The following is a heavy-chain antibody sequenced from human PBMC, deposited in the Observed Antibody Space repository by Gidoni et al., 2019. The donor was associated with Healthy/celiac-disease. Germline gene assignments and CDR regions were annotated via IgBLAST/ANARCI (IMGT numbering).Heavy chain of an antibody. Sequence: QVQLVQSGAEVKKPGASVKVSCKASGYTFTGYYMHWVRQAPGQGLEWMGWINPNSGGTNYAQTFQGRVTMTRDTSISTAYMELSRLRSDDTAVYYGERDLGPYCGGDCYSGFDYWGQGTLVTVSS. D-gene: IGHD2-21*02. J-gene: IGHJ4*02. V-gene: IGHV1-2*02. CDR3: ERDLGPYCGGDCYSGFDY. CDR1: GYTFTGYY. CDR2: INPNSGGT.